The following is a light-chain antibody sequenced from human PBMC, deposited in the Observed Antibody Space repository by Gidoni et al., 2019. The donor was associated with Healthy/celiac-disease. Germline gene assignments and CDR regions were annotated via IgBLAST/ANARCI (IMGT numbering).Light chain of an antibody. CDR3: LHDYNYPLT. V-gene: IGKV1-6*01. J-gene: IGKJ4*01. CDR1: QGIRNG. CDR2: AAS. Sequence: AIQTTQSPSSLSASVGDRVTITFRASQGIRNGLGWYQQKPGKAPKLLIYAASSLQSGVPSMFSGSGSGTDFTLTISSLQPEDFATYYCLHDYNYPLTFGGGTKVEIK.